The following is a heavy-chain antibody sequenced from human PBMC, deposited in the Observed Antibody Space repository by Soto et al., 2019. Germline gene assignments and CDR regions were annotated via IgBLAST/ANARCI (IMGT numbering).Heavy chain of an antibody. D-gene: IGHD2-15*01. V-gene: IGHV3-72*01. CDR1: RFTLSDHY. CDR3: ARAGSYAPLDY. CDR2: TRNKANSFTT. J-gene: IGHJ4*02. Sequence: GGSLRLSCAASRFTLSDHYMDWVRQAPGKGLEWVGRTRNKANSFTTEYAASVKGRFIISRDDSKNSLYLQMNSLQTEDTAVYYCARAGSYAPLDYWGQGTLVTVSS.